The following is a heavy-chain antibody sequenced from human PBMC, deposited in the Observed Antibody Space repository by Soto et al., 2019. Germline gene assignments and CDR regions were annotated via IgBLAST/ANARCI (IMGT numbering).Heavy chain of an antibody. Sequence: ASVKVSCKASGYTFTNYGISWVRQAPGQRLEWMGWINAGNGNTKYSQKFQGRVTITRDTSASTAYMELSSLRSEDTAVYYCARDMVFGLSDHWGQGTLVTVSS. CDR2: INAGNGNT. CDR3: ARDMVFGLSDH. J-gene: IGHJ4*02. D-gene: IGHD3-10*02. V-gene: IGHV1-3*01. CDR1: GYTFTNYG.